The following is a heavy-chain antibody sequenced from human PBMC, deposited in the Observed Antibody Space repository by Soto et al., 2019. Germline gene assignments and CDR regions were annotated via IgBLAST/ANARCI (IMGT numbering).Heavy chain of an antibody. CDR1: GGSVSSGSYY. Sequence: ASETLSLTCTVSGGSVSSGSYYWSWIRQPPGKGLEWIGYIYYIGSTNYTPSLKSRVTISVYTSKNKFSLKLSSVTAADTAVYYCAGSLAVADNLDYWGQGTLVTVSS. V-gene: IGHV4-61*01. CDR3: AGSLAVADNLDY. CDR2: IYYIGST. D-gene: IGHD6-19*01. J-gene: IGHJ4*02.